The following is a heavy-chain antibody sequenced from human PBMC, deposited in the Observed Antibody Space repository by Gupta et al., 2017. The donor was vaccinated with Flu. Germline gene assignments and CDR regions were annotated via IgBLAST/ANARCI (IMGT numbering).Heavy chain of an antibody. CDR3: AKDTSSGSYYYFDY. CDR2: IGGSGGST. D-gene: IGHD1-26*01. CDR1: GLTFSSYA. Sequence: EVQPLESGGGLVQPGASLRLSCAVSGLTFSSYAMSWVRQAPGKGLEWDSSIGGSGGSTYYEYSVKGRFTISRDNSKNTLYLQMNSLRAEDTAVYFCAKDTSSGSYYYFDYWGQGTLVTVSS. J-gene: IGHJ4*02. V-gene: IGHV3-23*01.